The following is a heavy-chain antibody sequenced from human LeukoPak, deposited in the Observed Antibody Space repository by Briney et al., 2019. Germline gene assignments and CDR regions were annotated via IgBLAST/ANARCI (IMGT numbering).Heavy chain of an antibody. V-gene: IGHV1-46*01. Sequence: ASVKVSCKASGYTFTSYYMHWVRQAPGQGLEWMGIINPSGGSTSYAQKFQGRVTMTRDMSTSTVYMELSSLRSEDTAVYYCARGDYYDSSGYYYGQFGFDYWGQGTLVTVSS. D-gene: IGHD3-22*01. CDR1: GYTFTSYY. CDR2: INPSGGST. J-gene: IGHJ4*02. CDR3: ARGDYYDSSGYYYGQFGFDY.